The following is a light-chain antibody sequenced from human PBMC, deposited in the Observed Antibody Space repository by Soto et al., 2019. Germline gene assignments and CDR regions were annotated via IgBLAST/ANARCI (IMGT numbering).Light chain of an antibody. J-gene: IGKJ4*01. CDR3: QQYGSSPLT. CDR1: QTISSW. CDR2: DAS. Sequence: DIQITQSPSTLSASLGGRVTITCRASQTISSWLAWYQQKPGKAPNLLIYDASTLERGVPSRFSGTGSGTEFTLTISRLEPEDFAVYYCQQYGSSPLTFGGGTKVDI. V-gene: IGKV1-5*01.